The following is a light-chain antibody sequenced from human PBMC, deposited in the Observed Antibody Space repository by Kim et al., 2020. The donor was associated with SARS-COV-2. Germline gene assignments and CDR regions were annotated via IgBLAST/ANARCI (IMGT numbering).Light chain of an antibody. V-gene: IGKV1-5*01. Sequence: DIQLTQSPSTLSASVGDRVTITCRASQSLGNWLAWYQQKPGKTPNLLIYDASSLESGVPSRFSGSGSATEFTLTISSLQPDDFATYYCQQYNGYPLTFGGGTKVEIK. J-gene: IGKJ4*01. CDR2: DAS. CDR1: QSLGNW. CDR3: QQYNGYPLT.